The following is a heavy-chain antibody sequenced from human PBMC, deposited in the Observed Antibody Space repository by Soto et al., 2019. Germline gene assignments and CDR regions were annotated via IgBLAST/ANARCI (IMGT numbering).Heavy chain of an antibody. J-gene: IGHJ2*01. CDR3: ARDSAYCGGDCYSPPINWYFDL. D-gene: IGHD2-21*02. V-gene: IGHV3-7*01. CDR2: IKQDGSEK. Sequence: EVQLVESGGGLVQPGGSLRLSCAASGFTFSSYWMSWVRQAPGKGLEWVANIKQDGSEKYYVDSVKGRFTISRDNAKNSLYLQMNSLRAEDTAVYYCARDSAYCGGDCYSPPINWYFDLWGRGTLVTVSS. CDR1: GFTFSSYW.